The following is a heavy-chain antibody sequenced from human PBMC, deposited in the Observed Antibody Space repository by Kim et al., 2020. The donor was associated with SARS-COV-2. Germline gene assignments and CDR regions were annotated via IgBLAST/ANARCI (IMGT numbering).Heavy chain of an antibody. J-gene: IGHJ6*02. CDR3: ARVPFYGDYYYYGMDV. Sequence: SLKSRVTISVDTTENQFSLKLSSVTAADTAVYYCARVPFYGDYYYYGMDVWGQGTTVTVSS. D-gene: IGHD4-17*01. V-gene: IGHV4-59*12.